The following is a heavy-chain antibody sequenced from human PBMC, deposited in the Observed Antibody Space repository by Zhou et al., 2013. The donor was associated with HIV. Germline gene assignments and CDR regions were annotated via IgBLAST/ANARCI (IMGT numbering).Heavy chain of an antibody. V-gene: IGHV1-69*15. CDR2: VTPVFTTT. D-gene: IGHD3-16*01. CDR1: GVTFSNFA. Sequence: QVRLVQSGAEVKEPGSSVRVSCKTFGVTFSNFAVSWVRQAPGQGLEWMGRVTPVFTTTKYAQKFRDRVTISADVSTNTAYLEFSRLTSEDTAIYYCASHIVVLTTTTVGDWFDPWGQGNPGHRVL. J-gene: IGHJ5*02. CDR3: ASHIVVLTTTTVGDWFDP.